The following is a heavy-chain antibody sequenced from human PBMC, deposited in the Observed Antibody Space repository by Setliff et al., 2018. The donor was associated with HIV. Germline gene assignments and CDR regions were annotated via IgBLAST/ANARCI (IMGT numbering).Heavy chain of an antibody. V-gene: IGHV7-4-1*02. J-gene: IGHJ4*02. CDR1: GYTFTSYA. D-gene: IGHD3-22*01. CDR3: ARDGYYYDSSGHLAYYFDY. Sequence: ASVKVSCKASGYTFTSYAVNWVRQAPGQGLEWVGWIHTNTGDPTYAQGFTGRFVFSFDTSVSTAYLQISGLKAEDTAVYYCARDGYYYDSSGHLAYYFDYWGQGTLVTISS. CDR2: IHTNTGDP.